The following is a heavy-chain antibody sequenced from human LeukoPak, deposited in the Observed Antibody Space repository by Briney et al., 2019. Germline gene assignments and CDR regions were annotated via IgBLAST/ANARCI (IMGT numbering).Heavy chain of an antibody. CDR1: GGSISSGDYY. J-gene: IGHJ5*02. D-gene: IGHD3-3*01. Sequence: PSETLSLTCTVSGGSISSGDYYWSWIRQPPGKGLEWIGYIYYSGSTYYNPSLKSRVTISVGTSKNQFSLKLSSVTAADTAVYYCARGQYVLRFLEWLLPGVWFDPWGQGTLVTVSS. CDR3: ARGQYVLRFLEWLLPGVWFDP. CDR2: IYYSGST. V-gene: IGHV4-30-4*08.